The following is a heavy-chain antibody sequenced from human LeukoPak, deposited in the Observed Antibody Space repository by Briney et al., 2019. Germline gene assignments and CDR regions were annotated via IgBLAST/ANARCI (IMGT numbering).Heavy chain of an antibody. CDR3: AKDQAAGFHLDY. D-gene: IGHD6-13*01. V-gene: IGHV3-23*01. J-gene: IGHJ4*02. CDR2: ISGSGGST. Sequence: PGGSLRLSCAASGFTFSSYAMSWVRHAPGKGLEWVSAISGSGGSTYYADSVKGRFTISRDNSKNTLYLQMNSLRAEDTAVYYCAKDQAAGFHLDYWGQGTLVTVSS. CDR1: GFTFSSYA.